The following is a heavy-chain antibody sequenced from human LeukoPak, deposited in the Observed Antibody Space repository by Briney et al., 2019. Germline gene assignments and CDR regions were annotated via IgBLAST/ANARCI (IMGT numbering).Heavy chain of an antibody. CDR1: GFTFSSYE. CDR2: ISSSGSTI. D-gene: IGHD1-26*01. J-gene: IGHJ4*02. Sequence: PGGSLRLSCAASGFTFSSYEMNWVRQAPGKGLEWVSYISSSGSTIYYADSVKGRFTISRDNSKNTLYLQMNSLTAEDAAVYYCAKDRWREQFDYWGQGTLVTVSS. CDR3: AKDRWREQFDY. V-gene: IGHV3-48*03.